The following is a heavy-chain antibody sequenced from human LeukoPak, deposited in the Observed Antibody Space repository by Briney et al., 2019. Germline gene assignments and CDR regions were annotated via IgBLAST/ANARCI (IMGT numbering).Heavy chain of an antibody. J-gene: IGHJ3*02. CDR2: ISWNSGSI. CDR3: ARAGYSYGPDAFDI. Sequence: GGSLRLSCAASGFTFDDHAMHWVRQAPGKGLEWVSGISWNSGSIGYADSVKGRFTISRDNAKNSLYLQMNSLRVEDTALYYCARAGYSYGPDAFDIWGQGTMVTVSS. V-gene: IGHV3-9*01. D-gene: IGHD5-18*01. CDR1: GFTFDDHA.